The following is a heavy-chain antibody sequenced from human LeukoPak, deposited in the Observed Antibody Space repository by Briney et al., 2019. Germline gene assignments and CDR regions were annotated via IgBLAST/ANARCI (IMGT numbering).Heavy chain of an antibody. J-gene: IGHJ4*02. CDR1: GGSISSYY. D-gene: IGHD2-15*01. Sequence: SETPSLTCTVSGGSISSYYWSWIRQPPGKGLEWIGYIYYSGSTNYNPSLKSRVTISVDTSKNQFSLKLSSVTAADTAVYYCARAVVAVSLDYWGQGTLVTVSS. CDR3: ARAVVAVSLDY. CDR2: IYYSGST. V-gene: IGHV4-59*01.